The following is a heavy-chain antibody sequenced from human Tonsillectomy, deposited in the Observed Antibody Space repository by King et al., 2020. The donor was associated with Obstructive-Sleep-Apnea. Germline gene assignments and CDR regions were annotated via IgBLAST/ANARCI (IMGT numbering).Heavy chain of an antibody. CDR2: FYHSGST. J-gene: IGHJ4*02. D-gene: IGHD2-15*01. Sequence: PLQESGPGLVKPSETLSLTCTVSGYSINSGYYWGWIRQPPGKGLEWIASFYHSGSTYYNPSLKSRVTISVDTSKNQFSLRLNSVTAADTAVYYCARGSYCSGGSCYFDYWGQGTLVTVSS. CDR1: GYSINSGYY. CDR3: ARGSYCSGGSCYFDY. V-gene: IGHV4-38-2*02.